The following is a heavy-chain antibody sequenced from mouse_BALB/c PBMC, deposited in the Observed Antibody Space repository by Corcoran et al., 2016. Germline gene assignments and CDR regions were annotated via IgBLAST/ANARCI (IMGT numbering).Heavy chain of an antibody. CDR2: INPYNDGT. D-gene: IGHD4-1*02. V-gene: IGHV1S136*01. J-gene: IGHJ3*01. CDR1: GYTFTSYV. Sequence: EVLLQQSGPELVKPGASVKIPCKASGYTFTSYVMHWVKQKPGQGLEWIGYINPYNDGTKYNEKFKGKATLTSDKSSSTAYMELSSLTAEDSAVYYCAREGRANWDAFAYWGQGTLVTVSA. CDR3: AREGRANWDAFAY.